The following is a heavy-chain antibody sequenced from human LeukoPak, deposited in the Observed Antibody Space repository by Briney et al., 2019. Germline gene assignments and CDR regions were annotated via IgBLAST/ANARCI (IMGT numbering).Heavy chain of an antibody. J-gene: IGHJ5*02. CDR1: GFTFNTHA. Sequence: GGSLRLSCAASGFTFNTHALSWVRQAPGKGLEWVAAISYTGELTYSADSVRGRFAISRDNSKNTVFLQMSRLRAEATALYYCAKGGLRFGYSFGAWGQGTLVTVSS. V-gene: IGHV3-23*01. CDR3: AKGGLRFGYSFGA. CDR2: ISYTGELT. D-gene: IGHD3-16*01.